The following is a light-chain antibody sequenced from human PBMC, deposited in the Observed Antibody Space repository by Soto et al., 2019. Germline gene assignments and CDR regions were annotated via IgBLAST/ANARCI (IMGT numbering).Light chain of an antibody. CDR2: DAS. Sequence: DIQMTQSPSSLSEAVGDRVTFNCKASQVIYKYLNWYQQKPGKAPKLLIYDASNLERGVPSRFSGSGSGTDFSLTVDSLQPEDTATYYCQQYDHPPYTFGQGTKLEIK. V-gene: IGKV1-33*01. CDR3: QQYDHPPYT. CDR1: QVIYKY. J-gene: IGKJ2*01.